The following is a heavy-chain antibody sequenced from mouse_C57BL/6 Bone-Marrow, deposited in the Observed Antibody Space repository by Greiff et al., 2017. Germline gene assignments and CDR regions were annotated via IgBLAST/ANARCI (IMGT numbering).Heavy chain of an antibody. D-gene: IGHD2-1*01. V-gene: IGHV14-4*01. J-gene: IGHJ2*01. CDR3: TLSWLWYSDY. CDR2: IDPENGDT. CDR1: GFNIKDDY. Sequence: VQLQQSGAELVRPGASVKLSCTASGFNIKDDYMHWVKQRPEQGLEWIGWIDPENGDTEYASEFPGKATITANTPSHTAYLQLSSLTSEDTAVYCCTLSWLWYSDYWGQGTTLTVSA.